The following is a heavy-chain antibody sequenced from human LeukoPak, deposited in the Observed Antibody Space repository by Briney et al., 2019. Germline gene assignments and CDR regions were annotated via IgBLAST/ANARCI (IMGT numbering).Heavy chain of an antibody. CDR1: GGSISSGGYY. Sequence: SQTLSLTCTVSGGSISSGGYYWSWIRQHPGKGLEWIGYIYYSGSTYYNPSLKSRVTISVDTSKNQFSLKLSSVTAADTAVYYCARWIAAAGIRSGGFDYWGQGTLVTVSS. J-gene: IGHJ4*02. D-gene: IGHD6-13*01. CDR2: IYYSGST. V-gene: IGHV4-31*03. CDR3: ARWIAAAGIRSGGFDY.